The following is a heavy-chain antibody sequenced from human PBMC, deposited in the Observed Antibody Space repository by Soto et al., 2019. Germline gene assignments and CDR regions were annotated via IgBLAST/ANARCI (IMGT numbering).Heavy chain of an antibody. CDR3: ARDLVNYDYIWGSYRPHDAFDI. J-gene: IGHJ3*02. CDR2: ISSSSSTI. D-gene: IGHD3-16*02. Sequence: GGSLRLSCAAAGFTFSSYGMNWVRQAPGKGLEWVSYISSSSSTIYYADSVKGRFTISRDNAKNSLYLQMNSLRAEDTAVYYCARDLVNYDYIWGSYRPHDAFDIWGQGTMVTVSS. CDR1: GFTFSSYG. V-gene: IGHV3-48*01.